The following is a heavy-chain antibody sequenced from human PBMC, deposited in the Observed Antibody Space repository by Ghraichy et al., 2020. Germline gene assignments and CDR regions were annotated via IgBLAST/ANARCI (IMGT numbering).Heavy chain of an antibody. J-gene: IGHJ4*02. CDR1: GGSISSYY. D-gene: IGHD3-10*01. V-gene: IGHV4-59*08. CDR3: ARTTGFGEFPTTFDY. CDR2: IYYSGST. Sequence: LNISCTVSGGSISSYYWSWIRQPPGKGLEWIGYIYYSGSTNYNPSLKSRVTISVDTSKNQFSLKLSSVTAADTAVYYCARTTGFGEFPTTFDYWGQGTLVTVSS.